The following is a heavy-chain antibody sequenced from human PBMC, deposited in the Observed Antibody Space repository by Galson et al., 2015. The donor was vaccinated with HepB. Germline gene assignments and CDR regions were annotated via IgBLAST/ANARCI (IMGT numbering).Heavy chain of an antibody. Sequence: SVKVYCKASGFTFTSSAVQWVRQARGQRLEWIGWIVVGSGNTNYAQKFQERVTITRDMSTSTAYMELSSLRSEDTAVYYCAGLSGTQMRGDAFDIWGQGTMVTVSS. CDR3: AGLSGTQMRGDAFDI. CDR2: IVVGSGNT. CDR1: GFTFTSSA. D-gene: IGHD1-26*01. V-gene: IGHV1-58*01. J-gene: IGHJ3*02.